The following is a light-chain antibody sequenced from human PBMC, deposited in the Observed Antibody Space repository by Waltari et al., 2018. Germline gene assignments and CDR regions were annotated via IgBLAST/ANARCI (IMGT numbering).Light chain of an antibody. CDR3: QQYGSPLWS. CDR2: RTS. J-gene: IGKJ1*01. CDR1: QTLSSSY. V-gene: IGKV3-20*01. Sequence: EIVLTQSPDTLSLSPGERATLSCRASQTLSSSYLAWYQQKPGQAPRLLIYRTSSRATGIPDRFSGSGSGTDFSLTINRREPEDSAVYYCQQYGSPLWSFGQGTKVEIK.